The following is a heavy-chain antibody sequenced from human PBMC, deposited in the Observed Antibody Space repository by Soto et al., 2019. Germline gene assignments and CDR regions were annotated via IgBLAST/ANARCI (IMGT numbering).Heavy chain of an antibody. Sequence: GGSLRLSCAASGFNFSDYSVNWVRQAPGKGLEWVSSIRSSTSYIYYADSVKGRFTISRDNAKNSLYLQMNSLRAEDTAVYFCARMSIVGRRDYYYGMDVWGQGTTVTVSS. D-gene: IGHD6-6*01. CDR3: ARMSIVGRRDYYYGMDV. CDR1: GFNFSDYS. V-gene: IGHV3-21*01. CDR2: IRSSTSYI. J-gene: IGHJ6*02.